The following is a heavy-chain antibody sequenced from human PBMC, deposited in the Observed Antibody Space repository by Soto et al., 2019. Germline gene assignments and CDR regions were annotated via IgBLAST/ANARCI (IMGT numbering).Heavy chain of an antibody. CDR2: IDPSDSYT. D-gene: IGHD2-15*01. CDR1: GYSFTSYW. CDR3: ARHVSGYCSGGSCYFDY. J-gene: IGHJ4*02. Sequence: GESLKISCKGSGYSFTSYWISWVRQMPGKGLEWMGRIDPSDSYTNYSPSFQGHVTISADKSISTAYLQWSSLKASDTAMYYCARHVSGYCSGGSCYFDYWGQGTLVTVSS. V-gene: IGHV5-10-1*01.